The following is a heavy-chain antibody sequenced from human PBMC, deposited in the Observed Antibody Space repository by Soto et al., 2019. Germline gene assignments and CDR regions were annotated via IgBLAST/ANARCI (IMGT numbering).Heavy chain of an antibody. D-gene: IGHD6-19*01. V-gene: IGHV3-7*04. CDR2: IKQDGSEE. J-gene: IGHJ4*02. CDR3: TGGSGWLQTD. CDR1: GFSSSPFW. Sequence: EVQLVESGGGLVQPGGSLRLSCADSGFSSSPFWMTWVRQAPGKGLEWVALIKQDGSEELYVDSVKGRFTISRDNAKNPVYLQMDSLRDEDTAVYYCTGGSGWLQTDWGQGTLVTVSS.